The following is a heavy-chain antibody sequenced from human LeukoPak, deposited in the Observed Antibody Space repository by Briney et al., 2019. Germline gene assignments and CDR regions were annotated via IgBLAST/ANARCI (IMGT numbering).Heavy chain of an antibody. CDR2: ISYDGSNK. CDR1: GFTFSSYG. J-gene: IGHJ5*02. CDR3: AKDGGYSYGYTLYNWFDP. Sequence: GGPLRLSCAASGFTFSSYGMHWVRQAPGKGLEWVAVISYDGSNKYYADSVKGRFTISRDNSKNTLYLQMNSLRAEDTAVYYCAKDGGYSYGYTLYNWFDPWGQGTLVTVSS. V-gene: IGHV3-30*18. D-gene: IGHD5-18*01.